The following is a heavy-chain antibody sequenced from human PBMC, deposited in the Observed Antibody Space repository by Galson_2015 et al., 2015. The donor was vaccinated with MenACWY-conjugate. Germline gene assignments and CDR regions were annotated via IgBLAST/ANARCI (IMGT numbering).Heavy chain of an antibody. D-gene: IGHD2-2*01. Sequence: SVKVSCKASGYTFTSYGISWVRQAPGQGLEWMGWISAYNGSTNYAQKLQGRVTMTTDTSTSTAYMELRSLRSDDTAVYYCARAGSIVVVPAAANYGMDVWGQGTTVTVSS. J-gene: IGHJ6*02. V-gene: IGHV1-18*04. CDR1: GYTFTSYG. CDR3: ARAGSIVVVPAAANYGMDV. CDR2: ISAYNGST.